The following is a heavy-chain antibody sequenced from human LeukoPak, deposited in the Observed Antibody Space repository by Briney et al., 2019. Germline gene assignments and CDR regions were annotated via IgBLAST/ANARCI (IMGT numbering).Heavy chain of an antibody. CDR1: GGXISSYY. CDR2: IYYSGST. J-gene: IGHJ1*01. V-gene: IGHV4-59*08. D-gene: IGHD3-22*01. Sequence: SETLSLTCTVSGGXISSYYWSWIRQPPGKGLEWIGYIYYSGSTTYNPSLKSRVTISVDTSKNQFSLKLSSVTAADTAVYYCARRATSGSGYYSVYFQHWGQGTLVTVSS. CDR3: ARRATSGSGYYSVYFQH.